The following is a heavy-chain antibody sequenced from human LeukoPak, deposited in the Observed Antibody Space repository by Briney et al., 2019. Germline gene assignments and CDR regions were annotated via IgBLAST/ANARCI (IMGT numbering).Heavy chain of an antibody. D-gene: IGHD2-15*01. CDR3: ASREYCSGGNCDWAHDY. V-gene: IGHV3-74*01. J-gene: IGHJ4*02. CDR2: INSDGSDT. Sequence: HPGGSLRLSCAASGFTFSNYWMRWVRQAPGEGLVWVSRINSDGSDTRYADSVKGRFTISRDNAKNTLYLQMNSLRAEDTAVYYCASREYCSGGNCDWAHDYWGQGTLVTVSS. CDR1: GFTFSNYW.